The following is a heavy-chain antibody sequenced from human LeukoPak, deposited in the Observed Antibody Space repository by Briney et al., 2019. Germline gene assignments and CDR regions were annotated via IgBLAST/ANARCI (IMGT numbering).Heavy chain of an antibody. CDR2: VYYSGST. V-gene: IGHV4-39*01. J-gene: IGHJ4*02. Sequence: PSETLSLTCTVSGGSISSSSYYWGWIRQPPGGGLEWIGSVYYSGSTYYNPSLKSRVTISVDTSKNQFSLNLNSVTAADTAVYYCARPTGRYGSIWDYFDYWGQGAQVTVSS. D-gene: IGHD3-16*02. CDR1: GGSISSSSYY. CDR3: ARPTGRYGSIWDYFDY.